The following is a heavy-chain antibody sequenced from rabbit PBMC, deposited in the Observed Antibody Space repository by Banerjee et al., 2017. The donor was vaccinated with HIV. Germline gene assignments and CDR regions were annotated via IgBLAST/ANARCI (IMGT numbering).Heavy chain of an antibody. CDR1: GFSFSSYYY. J-gene: IGHJ4*01. V-gene: IGHV1S40*01. CDR2: IYAGSSGST. Sequence: QSLEESGGDLVKPGASLTLTCTASGFSFSSYYYMCWVRQAPGKGLEWIACIYAGSSGSTYYASWAKGRFTISKTSSTTVTLQIPSLTAADTATYFCARDLPISGGYSFDLWGPDTLVT. D-gene: IGHD1-1*01. CDR3: ARDLPISGGYSFDL.